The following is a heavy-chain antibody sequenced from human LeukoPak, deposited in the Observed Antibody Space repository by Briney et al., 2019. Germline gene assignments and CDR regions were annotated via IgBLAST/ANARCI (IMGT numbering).Heavy chain of an antibody. J-gene: IGHJ1*01. V-gene: IGHV3-74*01. Sequence: GGSLRLSCAASGITFSRYWMHWVRQAPGKGLVWVLRINGDGSTTSYADSVKGGFTISRDNAKNTLYLQMNSLRAEDTAVYYCATGNYYDSRGYYTFGHWGQGTLVTVSS. CDR1: GITFSRYW. D-gene: IGHD3-22*01. CDR2: INGDGSTT. CDR3: ATGNYYDSRGYYTFGH.